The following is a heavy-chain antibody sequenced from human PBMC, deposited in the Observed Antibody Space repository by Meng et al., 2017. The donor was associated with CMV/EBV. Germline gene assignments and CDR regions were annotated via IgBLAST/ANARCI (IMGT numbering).Heavy chain of an antibody. Sequence: ASVTVSCMASGYTFTGYYMHWVRQAPGQGLEWMGWINTNRGGTNYAQKFQGRVTMTRDTSISTAYMELSRLRSDDTAVYYCARSRIQLWLHHYYDGMDVWGQGTTVTVSS. CDR3: ARSRIQLWLHHYYDGMDV. CDR1: GYTFTGYY. D-gene: IGHD5-18*01. V-gene: IGHV1-2*02. J-gene: IGHJ6*02. CDR2: INTNRGGT.